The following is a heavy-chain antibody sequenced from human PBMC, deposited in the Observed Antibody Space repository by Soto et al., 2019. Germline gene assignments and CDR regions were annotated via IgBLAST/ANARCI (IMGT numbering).Heavy chain of an antibody. CDR2: IYYSGST. D-gene: IGHD3-22*01. V-gene: IGHV4-30-4*01. CDR1: GGSISSGDYY. J-gene: IGHJ4*02. CDR3: ARAGYYYDSSGYYY. Sequence: SETLSLTCTVSGGSISSGDYYWSWIRQPPGKGLEWIGYIYYSGSTYYNPSLKSRVTISVDTSKNQFSLKLSSVTAADTAVYYCARAGYYYDSSGYYYWGQGTLVTVSS.